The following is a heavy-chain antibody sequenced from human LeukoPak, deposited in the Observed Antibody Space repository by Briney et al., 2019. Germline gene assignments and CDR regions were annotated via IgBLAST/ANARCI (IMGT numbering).Heavy chain of an antibody. V-gene: IGHV3-9*01. D-gene: IGHD6-13*01. J-gene: IGHJ1*01. Sequence: WNSGSIGYADSVKGRFTISRDNAKNSLYLQMNSLRAEDTALYYCAKAPTATRYSNSWYPXWGQXTL. CDR3: AKAPTATRYSNSWYPX. CDR2: WNSGSI.